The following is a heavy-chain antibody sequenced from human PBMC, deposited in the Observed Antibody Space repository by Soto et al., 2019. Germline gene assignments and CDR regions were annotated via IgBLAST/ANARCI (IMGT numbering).Heavy chain of an antibody. CDR1: GSIFIGYG. J-gene: IGHJ4*02. CDR2: IWHDGSEI. V-gene: IGHV3-33*01. D-gene: IGHD2-15*01. CDR3: ERYGSGGTGCRGCLDY. Sequence: QVQLEQSGGGVVQPGGSLRLSCVVPGSIFIGYGMHWVRQAPGKGLEWVAVIWHDGSEINYADSMKGRFTISRDNSKNTLYLQMNSTRAEDTAGYYCERYGSGGTGCRGCLDYWGQGTLVTVSS.